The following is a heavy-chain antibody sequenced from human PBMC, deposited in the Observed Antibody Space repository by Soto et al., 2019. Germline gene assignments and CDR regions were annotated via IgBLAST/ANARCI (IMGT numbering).Heavy chain of an antibody. CDR3: ARHSVMIVRNWFDP. CDR1: GGSISSSSYY. CDR2: IYYSGST. Sequence: SETLSLTCTVSGGSISSSSYYWGWIRQPPGKGLEWIGSIYYSGSTYYNPSLKSRVTISVDTSKNQFSLKLSSVTAADTAVYYCARHSVMIVRNWFDPWGQGTLVTVSS. J-gene: IGHJ5*02. V-gene: IGHV4-39*01. D-gene: IGHD3-22*01.